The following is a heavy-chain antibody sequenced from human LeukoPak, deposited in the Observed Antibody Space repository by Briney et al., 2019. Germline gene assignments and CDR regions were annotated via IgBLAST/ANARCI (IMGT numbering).Heavy chain of an antibody. V-gene: IGHV1-24*01. CDR1: GYTLTELS. J-gene: IGHJ4*02. D-gene: IGHD5-18*01. CDR3: ARVSPGAAIQLWSFDY. Sequence: ASVKVSCKVSGYTLTELSMHWVRQAPGKGLEWMGGFDPEDGETIYAQTFQGRVTMTEDTSTDTAYMELSSLRSEDTAVYYCARVSPGAAIQLWSFDYWGQGTLVTVSS. CDR2: FDPEDGET.